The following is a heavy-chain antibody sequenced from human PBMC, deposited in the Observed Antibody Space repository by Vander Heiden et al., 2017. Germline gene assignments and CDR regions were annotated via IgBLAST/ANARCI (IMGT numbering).Heavy chain of an antibody. CDR3: AKNPAPREAKNYFDP. CDR2: VYFSGTT. CDR1: GDSVNSGYFY. J-gene: IGHJ5*02. V-gene: IGHV4-61*01. D-gene: IGHD1-7*01. Sequence: QVHLQESGPGLVKPSETLSLTCDVSGDSVNSGYFYWSWIRQAPGKGLEWIGHVYFSGTTKYNSSLSSRVTISLVPSKNQFSLSLTSVTAADTAVYYCAKNPAPREAKNYFDPWGPGTLVTVSS.